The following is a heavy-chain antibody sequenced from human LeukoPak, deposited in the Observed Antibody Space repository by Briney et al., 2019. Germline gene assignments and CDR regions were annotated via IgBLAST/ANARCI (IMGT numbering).Heavy chain of an antibody. CDR2: IDSDGSIT. D-gene: IGHD3-3*01. Sequence: GGSLRLSCAASGFTFNNYWMHWVRQAPGKGLLWVSRIDSDGSITNYADSVKGRFTISRDNAKNTLYLQMNSLRAEDTAVYYCAKEQSIFGVVIGYWGQGTLVTVSS. CDR3: AKEQSIFGVVIGY. CDR1: GFTFNNYW. V-gene: IGHV3-74*01. J-gene: IGHJ4*02.